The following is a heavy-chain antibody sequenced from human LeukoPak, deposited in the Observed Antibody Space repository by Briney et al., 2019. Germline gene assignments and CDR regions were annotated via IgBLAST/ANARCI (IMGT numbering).Heavy chain of an antibody. Sequence: ASVKVSCKASEYTFTSYVMNWVRQAPGQGLEWMGWINTNTGNPTYAQGFTGRFVFSLDTSVSTAYLQINSLKAEDTAVYYCARVPYPLYYDFWGGYIDNWFDPWGQGTLVTVSS. D-gene: IGHD3-3*01. CDR2: INTNTGNP. J-gene: IGHJ5*02. V-gene: IGHV7-4-1*02. CDR1: EYTFTSYV. CDR3: ARVPYPLYYDFWGGYIDNWFDP.